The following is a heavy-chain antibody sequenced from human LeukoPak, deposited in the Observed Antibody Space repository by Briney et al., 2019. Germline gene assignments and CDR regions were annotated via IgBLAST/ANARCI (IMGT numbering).Heavy chain of an antibody. CDR2: IRYDGSNK. Sequence: GGSLRLSCAAPGFTFSNYGMHWVRQAPGKGLEWVAFIRYDGSNKYYADSAKGRFTISRDNSKNTLYLQMNSLRAEDTAVYYCAKDHYDFWSGYYRSGYFDYWGQGTLVTVSS. CDR3: AKDHYDFWSGYYRSGYFDY. D-gene: IGHD3-3*01. CDR1: GFTFSNYG. J-gene: IGHJ4*02. V-gene: IGHV3-30*02.